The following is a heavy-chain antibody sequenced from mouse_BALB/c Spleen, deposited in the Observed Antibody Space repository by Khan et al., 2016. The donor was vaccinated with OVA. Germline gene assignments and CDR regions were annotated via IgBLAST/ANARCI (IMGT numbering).Heavy chain of an antibody. CDR2: ISYSGNT. D-gene: IGHD1-1*01. V-gene: IGHV3-2*02. Sequence: EVQLQESGPGLVKPSQSLSLTCTVTGYSITSDYAWNWIRQFPGNKLEWMGFISYSGNTNYNPSLKSRISITRDTSKNQFFLQLNSVTTEDTATYYGARVYGGDVDYWGQGTTLTVSS. CDR3: ARVYGGDVDY. CDR1: GYSITSDYA. J-gene: IGHJ2*01.